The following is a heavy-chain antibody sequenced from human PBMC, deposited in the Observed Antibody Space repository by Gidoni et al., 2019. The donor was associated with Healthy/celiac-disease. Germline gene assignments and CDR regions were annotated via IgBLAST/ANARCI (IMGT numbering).Heavy chain of an antibody. CDR3: AKDHYYGSSGYYLYFDY. J-gene: IGHJ4*02. V-gene: IGHV3-23*01. CDR2: ISGSGGST. D-gene: IGHD3-22*01. CDR1: GFTFSSYA. Sequence: EVQLLESGGGLVQPGGSLRLSCAASGFTFSSYAMSWVRQAPGKGLEWVSAISGSGGSTYYADSVKGRFTISRDNSKNTLYLQMNSLRAEDTAVYYCAKDHYYGSSGYYLYFDYWGQGTLVTVSS.